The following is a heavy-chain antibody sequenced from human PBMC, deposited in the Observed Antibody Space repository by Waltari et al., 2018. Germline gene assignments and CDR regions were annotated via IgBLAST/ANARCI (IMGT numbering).Heavy chain of an antibody. CDR2: IYHSGIT. Sequence: QVQLQESGPGLVKPSETLSLTCEVSGSSISSGYYCGWIRQPPGKGLAWIGTIYHSGITYYNPSLKSRVRISLETSKNHFSLNMRAVTAADTAVYYCARQVLGYCTSATCRKNDSWGQGTLVTVSS. CDR3: ARQVLGYCTSATCRKNDS. V-gene: IGHV4-38-2*01. CDR1: GSSISSGYY. D-gene: IGHD2-2*03. J-gene: IGHJ4*02.